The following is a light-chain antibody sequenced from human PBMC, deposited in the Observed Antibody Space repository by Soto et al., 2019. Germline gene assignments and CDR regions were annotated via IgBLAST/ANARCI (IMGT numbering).Light chain of an antibody. CDR3: QHYCISPPIT. Sequence: EVVLTQSPGTLSFSPGERATLSCRASQSVSSGSLAWYQQKPGQAPRLLIYGASSRATGIPDRFSGSGSGTDFTLTISRLEPEDFAIYYCQHYCISPPITFGQGTRLEIK. V-gene: IGKV3-20*01. CDR1: QSVSSGS. J-gene: IGKJ5*01. CDR2: GAS.